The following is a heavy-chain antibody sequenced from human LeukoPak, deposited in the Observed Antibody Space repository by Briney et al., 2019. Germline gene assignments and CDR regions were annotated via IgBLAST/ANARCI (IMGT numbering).Heavy chain of an antibody. J-gene: IGHJ5*02. V-gene: IGHV1-69*05. D-gene: IGHD3-9*01. CDR1: GGTFSSYA. CDR2: IIPIFGTA. CDR3: AREGGSRYFDFDWFDP. Sequence: ASVKVSCKASGGTFSSYALSWVRQAPGQGLVWMGRIIPIFGTAHYAQKFQGRVTITTDESTSTAYMEVSSVRSEDAAVYYCAREGGSRYFDFDWFDPWGQGTLVTVSS.